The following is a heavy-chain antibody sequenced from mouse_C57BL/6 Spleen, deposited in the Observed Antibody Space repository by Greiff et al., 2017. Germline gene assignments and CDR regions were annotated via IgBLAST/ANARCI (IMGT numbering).Heavy chain of an antibody. CDR3: ARRNDYDGPFAY. CDR2: IYWDDDK. D-gene: IGHD2-4*01. CDR1: GFSLSTSGMG. J-gene: IGHJ3*01. V-gene: IGHV8-12*01. Sequence: VKLVESGPGILQSSQTLSLTCSFSGFSLSTSGMGVSWIRQPSGKGLEWLAHIYWDDDKRYNPSLKSRLTISKDTSRNQVFLKITSVDTADTATYYCARRNDYDGPFAYWGQGTLVTVSA.